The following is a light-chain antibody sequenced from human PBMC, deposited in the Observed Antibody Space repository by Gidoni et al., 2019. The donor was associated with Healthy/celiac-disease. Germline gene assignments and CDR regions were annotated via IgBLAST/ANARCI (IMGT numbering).Light chain of an antibody. Sequence: EIVMPQPPATQSVSPGERAPLSCRARQSVSSNLACYQQNPGQAPRLLIYAASTRATCIPARFSGSGYGTEFTLTISSLQSEDFAVYFCRQYNNWDRTFGNATKVEIK. CDR3: RQYNNWDRT. V-gene: IGKV3-15*01. CDR2: AAS. CDR1: QSVSSN. J-gene: IGKJ1*01.